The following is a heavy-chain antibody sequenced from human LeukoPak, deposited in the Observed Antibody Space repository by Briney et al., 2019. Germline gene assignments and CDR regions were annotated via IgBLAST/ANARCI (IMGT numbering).Heavy chain of an antibody. Sequence: GGSLRHSCAASGFTFSSYEMNWVRQAPGKGLEWVSYISSSGSTIYYADSVKGRFTISRDNAKNSLYLQMNSLRAEDTAVYYCAKDDRRYCSSTSCLDSFDPWGQGTLVTVSS. CDR2: ISSSGSTI. J-gene: IGHJ5*02. CDR1: GFTFSSYE. CDR3: AKDDRRYCSSTSCLDSFDP. D-gene: IGHD2-2*01. V-gene: IGHV3-48*03.